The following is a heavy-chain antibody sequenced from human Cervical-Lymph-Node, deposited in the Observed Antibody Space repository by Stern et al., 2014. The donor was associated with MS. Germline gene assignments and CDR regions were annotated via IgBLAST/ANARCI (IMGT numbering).Heavy chain of an antibody. CDR1: GGTFSTHV. CDR2: ISPMFGRA. Sequence: VQLVQSGAEVKKPGSSVRVSCKASGGTFSTHVISWIRQAPGQGLEWMGGISPMFGRARYAQKFQGRLRITADESTTTAHMEFSSLTSEDVAVYYCAKERGDSFDFANWGQGTLVTVSS. CDR3: AKERGDSFDFAN. D-gene: IGHD2-21*02. V-gene: IGHV1-69*01. J-gene: IGHJ4*02.